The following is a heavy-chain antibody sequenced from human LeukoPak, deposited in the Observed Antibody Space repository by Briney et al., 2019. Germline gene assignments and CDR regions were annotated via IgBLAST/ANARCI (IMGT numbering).Heavy chain of an antibody. CDR3: AKDRGYSHGFEY. CDR1: GFTFSSYG. Sequence: GGSLRLSCAAAGFTFSSYGMHWVRQAPGKGLEWVAAISYDGRNKEYVDSVKGRFTISRDNSKNTLYLQMNSLRAEDTAVYYCAKDRGYSHGFEYWGQGTLVTVSS. J-gene: IGHJ4*02. D-gene: IGHD5-12*01. CDR2: ISYDGRNK. V-gene: IGHV3-30*18.